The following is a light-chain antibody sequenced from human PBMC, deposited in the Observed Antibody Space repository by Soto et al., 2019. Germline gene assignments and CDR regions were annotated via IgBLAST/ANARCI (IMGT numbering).Light chain of an antibody. Sequence: QSVLTQPASVSGSPGQSITISCTGTSSDVGGYNLVSWYQQHPGKAPKLMIYEDIERPSGVSNRFSGSKSGNTASLTISGLQTEDEADYYCCSYAGGTSVVFGGGTKLTVL. CDR2: EDI. J-gene: IGLJ2*01. CDR3: CSYAGGTSVV. V-gene: IGLV2-23*01. CDR1: SSDVGGYNL.